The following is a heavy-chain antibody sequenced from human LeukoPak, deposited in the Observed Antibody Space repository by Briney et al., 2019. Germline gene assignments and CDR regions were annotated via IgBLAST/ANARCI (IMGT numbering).Heavy chain of an antibody. CDR3: AKEGAAAGTKDY. CDR1: GFTFSRYS. V-gene: IGHV3-21*01. Sequence: PGGSLRLSCAASGFTFSRYSMNWVRQAPGKGLEWVSSISSSSSYIYYADSVKGRFTISRDNAKNSLYLQMNSLRAEDTAVYYCAKEGAAAGTKDYWGQGTLVTVSS. J-gene: IGHJ4*02. CDR2: ISSSSSYI. D-gene: IGHD6-13*01.